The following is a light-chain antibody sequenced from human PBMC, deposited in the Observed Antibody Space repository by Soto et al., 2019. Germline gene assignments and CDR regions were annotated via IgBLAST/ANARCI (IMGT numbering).Light chain of an antibody. CDR2: AAS. CDR3: QQSYSTVWT. J-gene: IGKJ1*01. CDR1: QSISSY. V-gene: IGKV1-39*01. Sequence: DIQMTQSPSSLSASVGDRVTITCRASQSISSYLNWYQQKPGKAPKLLIYAASSLQSGVPSRFSGSGSGTDFTLTISSLQPEDFATYYCQQSYSTVWTFVQGTKVEIK.